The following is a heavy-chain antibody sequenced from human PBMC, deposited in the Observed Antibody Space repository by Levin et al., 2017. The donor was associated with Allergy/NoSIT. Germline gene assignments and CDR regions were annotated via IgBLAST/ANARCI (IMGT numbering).Heavy chain of an antibody. D-gene: IGHD6-13*01. CDR2: IYSGGST. CDR3: ARGEGSSSWYLKHYYYYMDV. V-gene: IGHV3-53*01. Sequence: GGSLRLSCAASGFTVSSNYMSWVRQAPGKGLEWVSVIYSGGSTYYADSVKGRFTISRDNSKNTLYLQMNSLRAEDTAVYYCARGEGSSSWYLKHYYYYMDVWGKGTTVTVSS. J-gene: IGHJ6*03. CDR1: GFTVSSNY.